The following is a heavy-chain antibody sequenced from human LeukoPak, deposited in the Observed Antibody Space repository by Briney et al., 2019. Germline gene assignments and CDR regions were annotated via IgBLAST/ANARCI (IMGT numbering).Heavy chain of an antibody. CDR3: ARDRGSSSWNWFDP. V-gene: IGHV3-23*01. J-gene: IGHJ5*02. CDR2: ISGSGGST. D-gene: IGHD6-13*01. Sequence: GGSLRLSCAASGFTFSSYAMSWVRQAPGKGLEWASAISGSGGSTYYADSVKGRFTISRDNSENTLYLQMNSLRAEDTAVYYCARDRGSSSWNWFDPWGQGTLVTVSS. CDR1: GFTFSSYA.